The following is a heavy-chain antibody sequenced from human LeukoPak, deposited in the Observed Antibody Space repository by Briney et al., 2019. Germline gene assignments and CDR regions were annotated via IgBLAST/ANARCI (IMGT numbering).Heavy chain of an antibody. J-gene: IGHJ4*02. CDR1: GYSIGSNYY. CDR2: IYHSGST. Sequence: SETLSLTCAVSGYSIGSNYYWGWIRQPPGKGLEWIGSIYHSGSTYYNPSLKSRVSISVDTFKNQFSLKLTSVAAADTAVYYCARGSNSGYASGWYLGSYFDSWGQGTLVTVSS. CDR3: ARGSNSGYASGWYLGSYFDS. V-gene: IGHV4-38-2*01. D-gene: IGHD6-19*01.